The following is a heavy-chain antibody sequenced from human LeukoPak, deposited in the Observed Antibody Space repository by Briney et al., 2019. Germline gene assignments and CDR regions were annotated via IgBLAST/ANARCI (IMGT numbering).Heavy chain of an antibody. V-gene: IGHV1-18*01. Sequence: GASVKVSCKASGYTFTRYGISWVRQAPGQGLEWMGWISAYNGNTNYAQKLQGRVTMTTDTSTSTAYMELRSLRSDDTAVYYCARDERGYSYGYAFDIWGQGTMVTVSS. CDR1: GYTFTRYG. D-gene: IGHD5-18*01. J-gene: IGHJ3*02. CDR2: ISAYNGNT. CDR3: ARDERGYSYGYAFDI.